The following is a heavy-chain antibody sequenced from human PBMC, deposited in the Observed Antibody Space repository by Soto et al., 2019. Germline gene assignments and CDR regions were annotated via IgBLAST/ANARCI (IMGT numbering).Heavy chain of an antibody. CDR2: IYYSWST. CDR1: GGSISSGDYY. J-gene: IGHJ5*02. Sequence: QVQLQESGLGLVKPSQTLSLTCTVSGGSISSGDYYWSWIRQAPGQGMGWIGCIYYSWSTYYNPSLKCRVTITVATSKNQFTLKLSCVTATDTVVYYGAGGGGYCSGGSCRIWFDHWGQGTLVTVSS. V-gene: IGHV4-30-4*01. D-gene: IGHD2-15*01. CDR3: AGGGGYCSGGSCRIWFDH.